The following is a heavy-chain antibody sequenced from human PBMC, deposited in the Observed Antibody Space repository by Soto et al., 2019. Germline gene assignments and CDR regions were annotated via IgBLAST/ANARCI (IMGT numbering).Heavy chain of an antibody. J-gene: IGHJ3*02. CDR3: ARTIGDRDAFDI. CDR2: SIPILGIA. D-gene: IGHD2-21*02. Sequence: SVKVSCKASGGTFSSYTISWVRQAPGQGLEWMGRSIPILGIANYAQKFQGRVAITADKSTSTAYMELSSLRSEDTAVYYCARTIGDRDAFDIWGQGTMVTVS. V-gene: IGHV1-69*02. CDR1: GGTFSSYT.